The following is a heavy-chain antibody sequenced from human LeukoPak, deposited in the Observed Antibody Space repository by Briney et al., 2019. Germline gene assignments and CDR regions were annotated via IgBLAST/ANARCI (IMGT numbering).Heavy chain of an antibody. CDR3: ARRYYGSGSYYNWFDP. Sequence: ESLKISCKASGYIFTNYWIGWVRQMPGKGLEWMGIIYPGDSDTRYSPSFQGQVTISADKSISTAYLQWSSLKASDTTMYYCARRYYGSGSYYNWFDPWGQGTLVTVSS. CDR1: GYIFTNYW. J-gene: IGHJ5*02. CDR2: IYPGDSDT. V-gene: IGHV5-51*01. D-gene: IGHD3-10*01.